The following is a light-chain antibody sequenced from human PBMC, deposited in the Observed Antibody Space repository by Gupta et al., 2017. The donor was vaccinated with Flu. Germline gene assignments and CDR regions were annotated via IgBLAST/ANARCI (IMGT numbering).Light chain of an antibody. CDR3: SSYARTNTVVV. CDR2: EVS. V-gene: IGLV2-14*03. Sequence: QSALTQPASVSGSPGQSIAISCTGSSRDIGSSDYVSWYQQHPGKAPKLILFEVSRRPGGISDRFSGSKSGDTASLTISGLLAEDEAFYYCSSYARTNTVVVFGRGTRLTVL. CDR1: SRDIGSSDY. J-gene: IGLJ2*01.